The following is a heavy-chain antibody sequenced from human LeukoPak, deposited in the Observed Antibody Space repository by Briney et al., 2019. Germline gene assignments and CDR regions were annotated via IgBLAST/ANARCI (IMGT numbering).Heavy chain of an antibody. Sequence: GGSLRLSCAASGFTFSSYAMSWVRQAPGKGLEWVSGITGSGDSTYYADSVRGRFTISRDNSKNTLSLYMSSLRAEDTALYYCAKAFLVVSTYHGMDVWGQGTTVTVSS. D-gene: IGHD5/OR15-5a*01. J-gene: IGHJ6*02. CDR3: AKAFLVVSTYHGMDV. V-gene: IGHV3-23*01. CDR1: GFTFSSYA. CDR2: ITGSGDST.